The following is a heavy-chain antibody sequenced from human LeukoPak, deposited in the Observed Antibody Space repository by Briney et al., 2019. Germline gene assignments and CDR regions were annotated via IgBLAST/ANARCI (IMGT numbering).Heavy chain of an antibody. CDR2: VYYSGST. CDR1: GDSFSNYY. CDR3: ASSPRLTTSWFLFDS. Sequence: PSEALSLTCSVSGDSFSNYYWTWIRQPPGKGLEWIGYVYYSGSTNYNPSLKTRLHLSVDTSKNRFSLKLSSVTAADTAVYYCASSPRLTTSWFLFDSWGHGTLVTVSS. V-gene: IGHV4-59*08. J-gene: IGHJ5*01. D-gene: IGHD2-2*01.